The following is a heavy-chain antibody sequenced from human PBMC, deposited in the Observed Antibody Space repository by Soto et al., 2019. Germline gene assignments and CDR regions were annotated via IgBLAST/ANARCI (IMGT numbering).Heavy chain of an antibody. V-gene: IGHV4-4*02. D-gene: IGHD3-3*01. CDR3: ARDVYFDFWGGNYRSGGWFGP. J-gene: IGHJ5*02. CDR1: GDSISRSNW. Sequence: PSETLSLTCAVSGDSISRSNWWTWVRQPPGKGLEWIGEIFHSGNTNYNPSLKSRVTISVDKSRNQFSLKVTSVTAADTVVYYCARDVYFDFWGGNYRSGGWFGPWGQGTLVTVSS. CDR2: IFHSGNT.